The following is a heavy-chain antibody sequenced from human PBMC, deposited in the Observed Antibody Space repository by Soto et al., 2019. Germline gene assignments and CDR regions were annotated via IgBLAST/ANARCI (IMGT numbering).Heavy chain of an antibody. CDR3: ARVIAAAGNIDY. CDR2: IIPIFGTA. V-gene: IGHV1-69*13. Sequence: SVKVSFKASGGTFSSYAISWVRQAPGQGLEWMGGIIPIFGTANYAQKFQGRVTITADESTSTAYMELSSLRSEDTAVYYCARVIAAAGNIDYWGQGTLVTVSS. CDR1: GGTFSSYA. J-gene: IGHJ4*02. D-gene: IGHD6-13*01.